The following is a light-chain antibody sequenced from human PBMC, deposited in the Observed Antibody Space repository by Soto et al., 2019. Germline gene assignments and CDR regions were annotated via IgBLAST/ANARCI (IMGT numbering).Light chain of an antibody. CDR3: SSYTSSSTLGV. CDR2: DVT. V-gene: IGLV2-14*01. CDR1: SNDVGGYNY. Sequence: QSVLTQPASVSGSPGQSFTISCTGTSNDVGGYNYVSWYQQHPGKAPKLMIYDVTNRPSGVSNRFSGSKSANTASLTISGLQAEDEADYYCSSYTSSSTLGVFGTGTKLTVL. J-gene: IGLJ1*01.